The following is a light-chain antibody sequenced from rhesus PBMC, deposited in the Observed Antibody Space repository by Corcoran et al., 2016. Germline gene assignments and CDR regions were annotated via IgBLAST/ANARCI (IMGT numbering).Light chain of an antibody. Sequence: QSAPTQPPSVTESPVQSITISCSETSSEIGSFNHVSWYQQHPGKTPRLLISGGTYRPSGVSDRFSGAQSGNTASLTISGLQAEDEDNYYCCSYSTSSTFLFGSGTTLTVL. J-gene: IGLJ6*01. CDR3: CSYSTSSTFL. CDR1: SSEIGSFNH. V-gene: IGLV2S7*01. CDR2: GGT.